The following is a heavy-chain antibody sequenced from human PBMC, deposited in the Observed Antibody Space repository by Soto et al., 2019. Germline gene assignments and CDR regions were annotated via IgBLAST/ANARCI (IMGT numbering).Heavy chain of an antibody. Sequence: SVKVSCKASGFTFTSSAVQWVRQARGQRLEWIGWIAVGSGNTNYAQKFQERVTITRDMSTSTAYMELSSLRSEDTAVYYCAAVYYDSSGYYYDYYHYGMDVWGQGTTVTVSS. CDR2: IAVGSGNT. D-gene: IGHD3-22*01. CDR1: GFTFTSSA. V-gene: IGHV1-58*01. CDR3: AAVYYDSSGYYYDYYHYGMDV. J-gene: IGHJ6*02.